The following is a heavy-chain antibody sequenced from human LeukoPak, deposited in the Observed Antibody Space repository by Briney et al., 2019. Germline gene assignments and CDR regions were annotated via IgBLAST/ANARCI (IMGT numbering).Heavy chain of an antibody. D-gene: IGHD6-13*01. J-gene: IGHJ4*02. Sequence: GGSLRLSCAASGFTFSSHLMHWVRQAPGKGLEWVAVIWYDGSNKYYADSVKGRFTISRDNSKNTLYLQMNSLRAEDTAVYYCARDLGIAAALGYWGQGTLVTVSS. V-gene: IGHV3-33*08. CDR1: GFTFSSHL. CDR3: ARDLGIAAALGY. CDR2: IWYDGSNK.